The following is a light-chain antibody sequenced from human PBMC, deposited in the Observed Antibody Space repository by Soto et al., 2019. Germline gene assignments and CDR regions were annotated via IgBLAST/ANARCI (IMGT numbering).Light chain of an antibody. J-gene: IGLJ1*01. CDR2: EVV. Sequence: QSAPTQPPSASGSPGQSVTISCTGTKNDIGVYDFVSWYQHHPGKAPRLIIYEVVQRPSGVPDRFSGSKSGNTASLTVSGLQAADEADYFCKSYAGSNTYVFGSGTKVTL. CDR1: KNDIGVYDF. CDR3: KSYAGSNTYV. V-gene: IGLV2-8*01.